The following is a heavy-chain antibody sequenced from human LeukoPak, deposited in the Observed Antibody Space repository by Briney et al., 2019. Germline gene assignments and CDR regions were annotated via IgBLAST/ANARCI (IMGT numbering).Heavy chain of an antibody. V-gene: IGHV1-46*01. J-gene: IGHJ5*02. Sequence: GASVTLSCNASGYTFTSSYMHWVRQAHGQGLEWMGIINTSGGGRSYAQKFQGRVTMTRDTSTSTVYMELSSLRSEDTAVYYCARDRWCSGGSCYSGGVGWFDPWGQGTLVTVSS. CDR3: ARDRWCSGGSCYSGGVGWFDP. CDR2: INTSGGGR. CDR1: GYTFTSSY. D-gene: IGHD2-15*01.